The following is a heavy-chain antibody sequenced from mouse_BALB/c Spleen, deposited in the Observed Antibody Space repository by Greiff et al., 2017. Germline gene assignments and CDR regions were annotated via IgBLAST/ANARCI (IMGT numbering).Heavy chain of an antibody. V-gene: IGHV1-74*01. CDR3: ARTTHYDGNDVAMDY. Sequence: QVQLQQPGAELVRPGASVKLSCTASGYTFTSYWMNWVKQRPEQGLEWIGRIDPYDSDTYYNQKFKEQAILTVDKSSSTHYMQISSLTSEDTAVYYCARTTHYDGNDVAMDYWGQGTPVTVSS. CDR1: GYTFTSYW. D-gene: IGHD1-1*01. CDR2: IDPYDSDT. J-gene: IGHJ4*01.